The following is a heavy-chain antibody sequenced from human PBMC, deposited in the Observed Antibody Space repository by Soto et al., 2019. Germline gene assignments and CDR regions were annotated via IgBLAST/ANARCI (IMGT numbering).Heavy chain of an antibody. V-gene: IGHV4-31*03. D-gene: IGHD2-15*01. CDR3: AREPDCSGGSCPSSWFDP. CDR1: GGSISSGGYY. J-gene: IGHJ5*02. Sequence: SETLSLTCTVSGGSISSGGYYWSWIRQHPGKGLEWIGYIYYSGSTYYNPSLKSRVAISVDTSKNQFSLKLSSVTAADTAVYYCAREPDCSGGSCPSSWFDPWGQGTLVTVSS. CDR2: IYYSGST.